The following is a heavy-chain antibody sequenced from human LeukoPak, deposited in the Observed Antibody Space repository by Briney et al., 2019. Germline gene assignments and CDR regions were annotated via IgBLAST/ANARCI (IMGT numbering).Heavy chain of an antibody. V-gene: IGHV3-9*03. CDR3: AKGGYYYDSSGHAFDI. Sequence: GGSLRLSCAASGFTFDDYAMHWVRQAPGKGLEWVSGISWNSGSIGYADSVKGRFTISRDNAKNSLYLQMNSLGAEDMALYYCAKGGYYYDSSGHAFDIWGQGTMVTVSS. J-gene: IGHJ3*02. D-gene: IGHD3-22*01. CDR2: ISWNSGSI. CDR1: GFTFDDYA.